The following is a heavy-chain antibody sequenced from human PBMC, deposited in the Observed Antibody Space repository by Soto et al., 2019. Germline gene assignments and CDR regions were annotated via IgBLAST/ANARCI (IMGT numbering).Heavy chain of an antibody. CDR2: MYYTGNK. V-gene: IGHV4-39*01. CDR3: ARRSSSSLGSLFDP. J-gene: IGHJ5*02. D-gene: IGHD6-6*01. CDR1: GGSISSSTYY. Sequence: SETLSLTCTVSGGSISSSTYYWDWIRQPPGKGLEWIGAMYYTGNKNYNPSPESRVTMSVDTSKNQFSLKLSSVTPTDTAVYYCARRSSSSLGSLFDPWGRGILVTVSS.